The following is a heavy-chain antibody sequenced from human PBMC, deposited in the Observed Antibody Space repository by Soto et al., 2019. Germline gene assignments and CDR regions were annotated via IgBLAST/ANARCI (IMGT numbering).Heavy chain of an antibody. CDR1: GGSISSYY. Sequence: QVQLQESGPGLVKPSETLSLTCTVSGGSISSYYWSWIRQPPGKGLEWIGYIYYSGSTNYNPSLKRSINKSVKPSKDPVLPELSSVTAADTGLYYRGRGRKKYCCRTSCYAGGGGFDHLGQGTLVTVSS. J-gene: IGHJ4*02. CDR2: IYYSGST. D-gene: IGHD2-2*01. V-gene: IGHV4-59*01. CDR3: GRGRKKYCCRTSCYAGGGGFDH.